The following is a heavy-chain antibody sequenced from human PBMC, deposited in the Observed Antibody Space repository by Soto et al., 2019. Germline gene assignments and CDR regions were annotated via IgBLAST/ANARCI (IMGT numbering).Heavy chain of an antibody. V-gene: IGHV3-72*01. CDR2: IRNRPNSYTT. Sequence: EVQLVESGGGLVQPGGSLRLSCAASGFTFSDHYMDWVRQAPGKGPEWVGRIRNRPNSYTTEYAASVKARFTISRDDSKSPLYLQMNSLKAEDTAAYYCGRVISIVGTPTGYFDSWGQGTMVTV. CDR1: GFTFSDHY. CDR3: GRVISIVGTPTGYFDS. J-gene: IGHJ3*02. D-gene: IGHD1-26*01.